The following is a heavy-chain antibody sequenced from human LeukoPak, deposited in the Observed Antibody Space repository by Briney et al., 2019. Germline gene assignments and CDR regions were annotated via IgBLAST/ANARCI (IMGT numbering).Heavy chain of an antibody. Sequence: SETLSLTCTVSGGSISSYYWSWIRQPAGKGLEWIGRIYTSGSTNYNPSLKSRVTMSVDTSKNQFSLKLSSVTAADTAVYYCAREGTRYYYDSSGYLMSWGQGTLVTVSS. D-gene: IGHD3-22*01. CDR3: AREGTRYYYDSSGYLMS. CDR2: IYTSGST. CDR1: GGSISSYY. J-gene: IGHJ4*02. V-gene: IGHV4-4*07.